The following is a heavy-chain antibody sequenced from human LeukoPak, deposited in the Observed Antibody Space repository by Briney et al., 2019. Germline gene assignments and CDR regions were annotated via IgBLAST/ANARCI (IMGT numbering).Heavy chain of an antibody. CDR1: GFTFSSYG. CDR3: AKDIPPHDIVATIGGYYYYGMDV. J-gene: IGHJ6*02. Sequence: GRSLRLSCAASGFTFSSYGMHWVRQAPGKGLEWVAVISYDGSNKYYADSVKGRFTISRDNSKNTLYLQMNSLRAEDTAVYYCAKDIPPHDIVATIGGYYYYGMDVWGQGTTVTVSS. CDR2: ISYDGSNK. D-gene: IGHD5-12*01. V-gene: IGHV3-30*18.